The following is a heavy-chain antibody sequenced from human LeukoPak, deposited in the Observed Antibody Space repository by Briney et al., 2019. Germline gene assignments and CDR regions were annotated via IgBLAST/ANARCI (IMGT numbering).Heavy chain of an antibody. CDR3: ARAYFWGIAVAGYYFDY. V-gene: IGHV4-59*01. J-gene: IGHJ4*02. Sequence: SETLSLTCTVSGGSISSYYWSWIRQPPGKGLEWIGDIYYSGSTTYNPSLKTRVTISVDKSKNQLSLKLSSATAADMAVYYCARAYFWGIAVAGYYFDYWGQGTLVTVSS. D-gene: IGHD6-19*01. CDR1: GGSISSYY. CDR2: IYYSGST.